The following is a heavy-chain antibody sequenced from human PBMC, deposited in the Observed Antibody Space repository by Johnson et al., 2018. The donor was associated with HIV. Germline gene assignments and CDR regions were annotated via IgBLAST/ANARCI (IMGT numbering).Heavy chain of an antibody. Sequence: QVQLVESGGGVVQPGESLRLSCAASGFTFSSYAMHWVRQAPGKGLEWVAVISYDGSNKYYADSVKGRFTISRDNSKNTLYLQMNSLRAEDTAVYYCARGGEYSSSLYAFDIWGQGTMVTVSS. CDR2: ISYDGSNK. J-gene: IGHJ3*02. D-gene: IGHD6-13*01. CDR1: GFTFSSYA. CDR3: ARGGEYSSSLYAFDI. V-gene: IGHV3-30*04.